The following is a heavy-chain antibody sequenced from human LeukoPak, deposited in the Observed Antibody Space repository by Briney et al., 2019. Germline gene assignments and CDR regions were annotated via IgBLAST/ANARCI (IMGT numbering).Heavy chain of an antibody. J-gene: IGHJ5*02. D-gene: IGHD2-15*01. CDR1: GGSISSYY. Sequence: KPSETLSLTCTVSGGSISSYYWSWIRQPAGKGLEWIGRIYTSGSTNYNPSLKSRVTMSVDTSKNQFSLKLSSVTAADTAVYYCARVVRYCSGGSCYADWFDPWGQGTLVTVSS. V-gene: IGHV4-4*07. CDR2: IYTSGST. CDR3: ARVVRYCSGGSCYADWFDP.